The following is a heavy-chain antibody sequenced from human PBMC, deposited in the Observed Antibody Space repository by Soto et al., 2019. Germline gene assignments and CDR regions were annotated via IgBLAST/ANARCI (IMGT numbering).Heavy chain of an antibody. Sequence: QVQLVESGGGVVQPGRSLRLSCAASGFTFSSYAMHWVRQAPGKGLEWVAVISYDGSNKYYADSVKGRFTISRDNSKNTLYLQMNSLRAEETAVYYCARDPGRVRFLEWLKMGSYFDYWGQGTLVTVSS. D-gene: IGHD3-3*01. J-gene: IGHJ4*02. CDR3: ARDPGRVRFLEWLKMGSYFDY. V-gene: IGHV3-30-3*01. CDR1: GFTFSSYA. CDR2: ISYDGSNK.